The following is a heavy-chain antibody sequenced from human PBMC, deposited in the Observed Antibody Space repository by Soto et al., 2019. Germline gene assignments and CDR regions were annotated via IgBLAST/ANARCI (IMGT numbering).Heavy chain of an antibody. D-gene: IGHD3-16*02. CDR3: ANPRESIMITFGGVIPEWYLDY. V-gene: IGHV3-23*01. CDR1: GFTFSSYA. CDR2: ISGSGGST. J-gene: IGHJ4*02. Sequence: GGSLRLSFAASGFTFSSYAMSWVRQAPGKGLEWVSAISGSGGSTYYADSVKGRFTISRDNSKNTLYLQMNSLRAEDTAVYYCANPRESIMITFGGVIPEWYLDYWGQGTLVTVSS.